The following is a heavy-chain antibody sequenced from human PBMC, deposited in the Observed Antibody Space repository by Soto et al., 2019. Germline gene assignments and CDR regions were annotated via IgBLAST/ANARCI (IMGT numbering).Heavy chain of an antibody. CDR2: FFWDDDT. CDR1: GFSLSTSGVG. D-gene: IGHD1-26*01. J-gene: IGHJ3*02. Sequence: QITLKESGPTLVKPTQTLTLTCTYSGFSLSTSGVGVGWIRQPPGKALEWLAIFFWDDDTRYSLSLKSRLTITKDTSRHQVVLTMTNVDPTDTGTYYCARSRAAWVNAYDIWGQGIMVSVSP. CDR3: ARSRAAWVNAYDI. V-gene: IGHV2-5*02.